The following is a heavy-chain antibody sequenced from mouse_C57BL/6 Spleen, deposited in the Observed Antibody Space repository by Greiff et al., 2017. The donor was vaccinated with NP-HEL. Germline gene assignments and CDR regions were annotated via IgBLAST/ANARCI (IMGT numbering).Heavy chain of an antibody. CDR3: TRETGTDFDY. Sequence: VQLQQSGPELVKPGASVKISCKASGYTFTDYYMNWVKQSHGKSLEWIGDINPNNGGTSYNQKFKGKATLTVDKSSSTAYMELRSLTSEDSAVYYCTRETGTDFDYWGQGTTLTVSS. CDR1: GYTFTDYY. D-gene: IGHD4-1*01. J-gene: IGHJ2*01. CDR2: INPNNGGT. V-gene: IGHV1-26*01.